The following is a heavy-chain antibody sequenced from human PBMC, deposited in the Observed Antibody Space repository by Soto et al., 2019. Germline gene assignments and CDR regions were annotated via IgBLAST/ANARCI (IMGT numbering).Heavy chain of an antibody. J-gene: IGHJ4*02. CDR2: IYPSGST. Sequence: QVNLEESGPGLVKPSETLSVTCTVSGGSISGHSWIWIRQPAGRGLEWIGHIYPSGSTSHNPSLRSRVTMSLDTSNNPIFPHLPSVTAADTAVFYCVRGRSYIVYDIWGPGTLVTVSS. CDR3: VRGRSYIVYDI. D-gene: IGHD5-12*01. V-gene: IGHV4-4*07. CDR1: GGSISGHS.